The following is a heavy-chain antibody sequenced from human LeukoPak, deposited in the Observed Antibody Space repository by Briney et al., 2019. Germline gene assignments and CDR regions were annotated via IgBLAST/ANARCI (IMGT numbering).Heavy chain of an antibody. V-gene: IGHV3-23*01. CDR3: TKARSGSSNWALQIFEY. CDR1: GFTFSSYS. Sequence: GGSLRLSCAASGFTFSSYSMSWVRQAPGKGLEWVSSISSSGGNTYYADSVKGRFTISRDNSKNTLFLQMNSLRVEDTAVYYCTKARSGSSNWALQIFEYWGQGVLVTVSS. D-gene: IGHD4-11*01. J-gene: IGHJ4*02. CDR2: ISSSGGNT.